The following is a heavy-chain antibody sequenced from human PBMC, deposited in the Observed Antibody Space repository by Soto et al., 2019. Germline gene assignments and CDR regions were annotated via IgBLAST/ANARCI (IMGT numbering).Heavy chain of an antibody. CDR2: VSPSGNT. CDR3: ARDRDSYGMDV. CDR1: GDSISGGYY. J-gene: IGHJ6*02. V-gene: IGHV4-31*03. Sequence: SETLSLTCTVSGDSISGGYYWSWIRQHPGKGLEWIGYVSPSGNTYYNPSLNSRVSISIDTSKNHFSLEVSSVTAADTAVYYCARDRDSYGMDVWGQGTTVTVSS.